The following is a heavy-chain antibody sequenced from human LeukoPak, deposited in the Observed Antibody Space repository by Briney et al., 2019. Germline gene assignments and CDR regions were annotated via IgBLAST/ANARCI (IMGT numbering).Heavy chain of an antibody. CDR3: ARLYGANSNNYYCDY. CDR2: IHDSGST. V-gene: IGHV4-39*01. D-gene: IGHD4-23*01. CDR1: GGSSSSSSYY. Sequence: SETLSLTCSVSGGSSSSSSYYWGWIRQPPGTGLEWIGSIHDSGSTDYNPSLKSRVTISVDTSKNQFSLKLSSVTAADTAVYYCARLYGANSNNYYCDYWGQGTLVTVSS. J-gene: IGHJ4*02.